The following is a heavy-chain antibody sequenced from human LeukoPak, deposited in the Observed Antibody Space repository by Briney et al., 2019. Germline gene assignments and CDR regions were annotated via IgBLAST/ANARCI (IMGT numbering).Heavy chain of an antibody. CDR3: ARGGSGTYYHY. J-gene: IGHJ4*02. CDR2: IYYSGST. Sequence: PSETLSLTCTVSGGSITSYHYSWIRQPPGKGLEWIGYIYYSGSTNYNPSLKSRVTISVDTSKNQFSLKLSSVTAADTAVYYCARGGSGTYYHYRGQGTLVTVSS. V-gene: IGHV4-59*01. CDR1: GGSITSYH. D-gene: IGHD1-26*01.